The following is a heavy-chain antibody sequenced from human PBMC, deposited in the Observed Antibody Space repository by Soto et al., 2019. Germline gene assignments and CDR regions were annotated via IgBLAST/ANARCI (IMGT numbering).Heavy chain of an antibody. CDR1: GGSFSDYI. CDR2: INHSGSA. Sequence: QVQLQQSGAGLLKPSETLSLTCDVYGGSFSDYIWTWIRQTPGKGLQWIGQINHSGSANYNPSLKSRVPMSVHTSRCQFALELSSVTAADTAVYYCARGLISGSHYSGGWYYFDSGRQGTQVTVSS. V-gene: IGHV4-34*01. J-gene: IGHJ4*02. CDR3: ARGLISGSHYSGGWYYFDS. D-gene: IGHD1-26*01.